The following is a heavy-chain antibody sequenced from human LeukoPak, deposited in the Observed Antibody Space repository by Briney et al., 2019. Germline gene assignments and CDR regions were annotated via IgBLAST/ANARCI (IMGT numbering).Heavy chain of an antibody. D-gene: IGHD3-22*01. CDR3: ARDRVPNYYDSSGYYYVVPYFDY. V-gene: IGHV3-21*01. Sequence: GGSLRLSCAASGFTFSSYSMNWVRQAPGKGLEWVSSISSSSSYIYYADSVKGRFTISRDNAKNSLYLQMNSLRAEDTAVYYGARDRVPNYYDSSGYYYVVPYFDYWGQGTLVTVSS. CDR2: ISSSSSYI. CDR1: GFTFSSYS. J-gene: IGHJ4*02.